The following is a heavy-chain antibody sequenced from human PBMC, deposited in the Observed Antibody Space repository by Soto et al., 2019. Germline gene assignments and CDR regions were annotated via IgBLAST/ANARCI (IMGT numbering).Heavy chain of an antibody. Sequence: GESLKISCKGSGYSFTSYWISWLRQMPGKGLEWMGRIDPSDSYTNYSPSFQGHVTISADKSISTAYLQWSSLKASDTAMYYCAKTYYDFWSGVPPSYYYGMDVWGQGTTVTVSS. CDR1: GYSFTSYW. CDR3: AKTYYDFWSGVPPSYYYGMDV. V-gene: IGHV5-10-1*01. J-gene: IGHJ6*02. CDR2: IDPSDSYT. D-gene: IGHD3-3*01.